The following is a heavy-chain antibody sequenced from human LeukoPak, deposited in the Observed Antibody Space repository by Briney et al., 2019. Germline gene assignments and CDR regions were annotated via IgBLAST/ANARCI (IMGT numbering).Heavy chain of an antibody. Sequence: ASVKVSCKASGYTFSSYGISWVRQAPGQGLEWMGWISAYNGDTHYAQKFQGRVTITADESTSTAYMEVNSLRSEDTAVYYCARDGWLQLHAFDIWGQGTMVTVSS. CDR3: ARDGWLQLHAFDI. CDR2: ISAYNGDT. J-gene: IGHJ3*02. D-gene: IGHD5-24*01. V-gene: IGHV1-18*01. CDR1: GYTFSSYG.